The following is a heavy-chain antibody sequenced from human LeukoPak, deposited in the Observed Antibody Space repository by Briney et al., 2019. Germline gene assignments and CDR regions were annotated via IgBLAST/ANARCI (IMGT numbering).Heavy chain of an antibody. D-gene: IGHD2-15*01. CDR2: MNPNSGNT. J-gene: IGHJ4*02. Sequence: ASVKVSCKASGYTFTSYDINWVRQATGQGLEWMGWMNPNSGNTNYAQKLQGRVTMTTDTSTSTAYMELRSLRSEDTAVYYCARGLCSGGSCYSGDYWGQGTLVTVSS. CDR3: ARGLCSGGSCYSGDY. V-gene: IGHV1-8*01. CDR1: GYTFTSYD.